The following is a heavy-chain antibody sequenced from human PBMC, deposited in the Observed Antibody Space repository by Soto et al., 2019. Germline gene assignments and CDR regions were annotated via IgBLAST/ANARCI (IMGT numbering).Heavy chain of an antibody. D-gene: IGHD6-13*01. V-gene: IGHV4-61*08. J-gene: IGHJ4*02. Sequence: PSDTLSLTCTVSGGSISSGGYYWSWIRQHPGKGLEWIGYIYYSGSTNYNPSLKSRVTISVDTSKNQFSLKLSSVTAADTAVYYCARLSPAYSTPLNLYLLDYWGQGTLVTVSS. CDR3: ARLSPAYSTPLNLYLLDY. CDR2: IYYSGST. CDR1: GGSISSGGYY.